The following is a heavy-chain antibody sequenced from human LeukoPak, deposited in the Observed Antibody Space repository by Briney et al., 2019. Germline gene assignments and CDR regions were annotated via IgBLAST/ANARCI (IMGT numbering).Heavy chain of an antibody. D-gene: IGHD2-15*01. J-gene: IGHJ4*02. CDR2: INPNSGGT. Sequence: GASVKVSCKASGYTFTGYYMHWVRQAPGQGLEWMGGINPNSGGTNYAQKFQGRVTMTRDTSISTAYMELSRLRSDDTAVYYCARVPHCSGGSCFDYWGQGTLVTVSS. CDR1: GYTFTGYY. CDR3: ARVPHCSGGSCFDY. V-gene: IGHV1-2*02.